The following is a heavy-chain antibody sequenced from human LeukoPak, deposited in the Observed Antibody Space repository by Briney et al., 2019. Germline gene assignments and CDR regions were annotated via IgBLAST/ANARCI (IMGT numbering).Heavy chain of an antibody. Sequence: PGGSLRLSCAASGFTFSSYSMNWVRQAPGKGLEWVSYISSSGSTIYYADSVKGRFNISRDNAKNSLYLQMNSLRAEDTAVYYCARAVLAAAGNHYYYYMDVWGKGTTVTISS. D-gene: IGHD6-13*01. CDR2: ISSSGSTI. CDR3: ARAVLAAAGNHYYYYMDV. J-gene: IGHJ6*03. V-gene: IGHV3-48*04. CDR1: GFTFSSYS.